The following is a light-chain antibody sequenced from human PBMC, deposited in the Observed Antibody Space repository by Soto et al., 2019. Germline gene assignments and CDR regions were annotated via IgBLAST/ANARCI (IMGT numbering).Light chain of an antibody. CDR3: SSYAGSNNLL. V-gene: IGLV2-8*01. J-gene: IGLJ2*01. CDR2: EVS. Sequence: QSALTQPASVSGSPGQSITISCTGTSSDVGGYNYVSWYQQHPGKAPKLMIYEVSKRPSGVPDRFSGSKSGNTASLTVSGLQAEDEADYYCSSYAGSNNLLFGGGTQLTV. CDR1: SSDVGGYNY.